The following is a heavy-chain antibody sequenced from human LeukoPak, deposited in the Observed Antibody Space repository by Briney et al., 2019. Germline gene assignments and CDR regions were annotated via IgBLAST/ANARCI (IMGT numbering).Heavy chain of an antibody. J-gene: IGHJ4*02. CDR3: ARKDGVASSAPFGY. CDR2: IIPIFGTA. V-gene: IGHV1-69*05. CDR1: GGTFSSYA. D-gene: IGHD6-19*01. Sequence: SVKVSCKVSGGTFSSYAISWVRQAPGQGLEWMGGIIPIFGTANYAQKFQGRVTITTDESTSTAYMELSSLRSEDTAVYYCARKDGVASSAPFGYWGQCTLVTVSS.